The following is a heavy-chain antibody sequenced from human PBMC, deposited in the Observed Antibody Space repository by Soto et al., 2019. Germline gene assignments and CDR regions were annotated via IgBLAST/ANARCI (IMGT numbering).Heavy chain of an antibody. J-gene: IGHJ4*02. CDR1: GFTVSSNH. CDR3: ARDSAVYDFWTGYVNY. D-gene: IGHD3-3*01. V-gene: IGHV3-66*01. Sequence: EVQLVESGGGLVQPGGSLSLSCAASGFTVSSNHMCWVPQAPGTGLEWVSVIYNDGSTNYATSVKGRFTISRDNSKNTLYLHMDSLRAEDTAVYFCARDSAVYDFWTGYVNYWGQGSLVTVSS. CDR2: IYNDGST.